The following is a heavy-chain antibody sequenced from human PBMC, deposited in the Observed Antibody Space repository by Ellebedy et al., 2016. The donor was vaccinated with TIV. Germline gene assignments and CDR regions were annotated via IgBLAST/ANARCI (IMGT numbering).Heavy chain of an antibody. CDR2: IWYDGSNK. V-gene: IGHV3-33*01. J-gene: IGHJ6*02. D-gene: IGHD5-24*01. CDR3: ARGDDGSEIYYYYYGMDV. CDR1: GFTFSSYG. Sequence: GGSLRLXXAASGFTFSSYGMHWVRQAPGKGLEWVAVIWYDGSNKYYADSVKGRFTISRDNSKNTLYLQMNSLRAEDTAVYYCARGDDGSEIYYYYYGMDVWGQGTTVTVSS.